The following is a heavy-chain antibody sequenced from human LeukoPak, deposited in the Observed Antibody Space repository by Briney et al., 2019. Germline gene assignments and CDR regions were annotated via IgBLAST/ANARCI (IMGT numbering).Heavy chain of an antibody. J-gene: IGHJ4*02. D-gene: IGHD1-26*01. CDR1: GFTFSSYG. CDR2: ISGSGGST. V-gene: IGHV3-23*01. CDR3: AREGSRGSYSRGHYFDY. Sequence: GGTLRLSCAASGFTFSSYGMSWVRQAPGKGLEWVSAISGSGGSTYYAESVKGRFTICRDNAKNSLYLQMNSLRAEDTAVYYCAREGSRGSYSRGHYFDYWGQGTLVTVSS.